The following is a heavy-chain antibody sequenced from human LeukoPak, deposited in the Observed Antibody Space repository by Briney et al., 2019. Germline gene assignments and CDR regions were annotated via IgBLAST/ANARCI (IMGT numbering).Heavy chain of an antibody. D-gene: IGHD4-17*01. Sequence: PSETLSLTCAVYGESFSGYYWSWIRQPPGKGLEWIGEINHSGSTNYNPSLKSRVTISVDTSKNQFSLKLSSVTAADTAVYYCARGQGSDADYDDYHFDYWGQGTLVTVSS. CDR3: ARGQGSDADYDDYHFDY. J-gene: IGHJ4*02. CDR1: GESFSGYY. CDR2: INHSGST. V-gene: IGHV4-34*01.